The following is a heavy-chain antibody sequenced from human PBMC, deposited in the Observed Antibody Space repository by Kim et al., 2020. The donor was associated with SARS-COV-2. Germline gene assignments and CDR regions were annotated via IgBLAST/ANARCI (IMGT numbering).Heavy chain of an antibody. V-gene: IGHV5-51*01. J-gene: IGHJ4*02. CDR3: ASSNYYGSGSYFDY. D-gene: IGHD3-10*01. Sequence: PAFQGQVTISADKSISTAYLQWSSLKASDTAMYYCASSNYYGSGSYFDYWGQGTLVTVSS.